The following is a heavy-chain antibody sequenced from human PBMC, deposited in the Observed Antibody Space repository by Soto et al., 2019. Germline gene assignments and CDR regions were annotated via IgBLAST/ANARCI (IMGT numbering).Heavy chain of an antibody. CDR3: ARDNIAGPIAADDY. Sequence: SVKVSCKASGGTFSIYTISWVRQALGQGLEWMGRIIPILGIANYAQKFQGRVTITADKSTSTAYMELSSLRSEDTAVYYCARDNIAGPIAADDYWGQGTLVTVSS. CDR2: IIPILGIA. J-gene: IGHJ4*02. D-gene: IGHD6-13*01. CDR1: GGTFSIYT. V-gene: IGHV1-69*04.